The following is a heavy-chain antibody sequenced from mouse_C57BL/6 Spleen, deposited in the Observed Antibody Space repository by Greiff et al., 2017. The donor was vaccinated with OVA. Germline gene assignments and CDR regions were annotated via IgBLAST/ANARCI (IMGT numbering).Heavy chain of an antibody. Sequence: EVQVVESGGGLVKPGGSLTLSCAASGFPFSDYGMHWVRQAPEKGLEWVAYLSSGSSTIYYADTVKGRFTISRDNAKNTLFLQMTSLRSDDTAMYYCARNYDYDGFFFDYWGQGTTLTVSS. CDR3: ARNYDYDGFFFDY. V-gene: IGHV5-17*01. CDR2: LSSGSSTI. J-gene: IGHJ2*01. D-gene: IGHD2-4*01. CDR1: GFPFSDYG.